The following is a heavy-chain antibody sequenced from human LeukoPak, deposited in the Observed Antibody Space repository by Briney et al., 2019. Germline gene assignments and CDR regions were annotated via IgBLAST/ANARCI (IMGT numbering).Heavy chain of an antibody. CDR2: ISSSGSTI. D-gene: IGHD3-3*01. CDR1: GFTFSDYY. CDR3: ARDRGFLEAYMDV. J-gene: IGHJ6*03. V-gene: IGHV3-11*01. Sequence: GGSLRLSCAASGFTFSDYYMSWIRQAPGRGLEWVPYISSSGSTIYYADSVKGRFTISRDNAKNSLYLQMNSLRAEDTAVYYCARDRGFLEAYMDVWGKGTTVTVSS.